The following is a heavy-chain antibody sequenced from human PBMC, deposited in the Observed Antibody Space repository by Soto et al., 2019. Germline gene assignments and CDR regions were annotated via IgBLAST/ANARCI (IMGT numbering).Heavy chain of an antibody. CDR2: VDPRSGDR. J-gene: IGHJ4*02. Sequence: QVQLVQSGAELKKPVSSVRVSCKPSAYTFTDLCIHWVRQAPGQGLERMGSVDPRSGDRRNTQKFQGSGTMSRDTSTSTVYMELNSLTSVDTAVYDCARDNYGPLDYWGQGTLVTVSS. CDR3: ARDNYGPLDY. D-gene: IGHD3-10*01. V-gene: IGHV1-2*02. CDR1: AYTFTDLC.